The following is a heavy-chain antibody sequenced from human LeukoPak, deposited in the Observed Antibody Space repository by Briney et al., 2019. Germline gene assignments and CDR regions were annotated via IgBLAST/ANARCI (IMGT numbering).Heavy chain of an antibody. CDR2: IYHTGNT. CDR3: ARGFYDTRGYSNAFDM. V-gene: IGHV4-59*02. J-gene: IGHJ3*02. Sequence: PETLSLTCTVSGGSVTSSYWSWIRQSPGGELEWIGYIYHTGNTNYNPSLESRVTISVDTSKNQFSLKLTSVAAADTAVYYCARGFYDTRGYSNAFDMWGQGTMVTVSS. D-gene: IGHD3-22*01. CDR1: GGSVTSSY.